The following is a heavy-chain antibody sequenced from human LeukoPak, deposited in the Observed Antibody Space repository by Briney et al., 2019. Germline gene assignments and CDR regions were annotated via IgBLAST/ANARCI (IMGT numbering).Heavy chain of an antibody. D-gene: IGHD3-10*01. Sequence: ASVKVSCKASGNSFTAYGMGWLRQAPGQGLEWMGWISGHTGTAIYAQNLQGRVTLTADTFTSTVYMEMRSLRSDDTAVYYCARGGSGDHQEQLGPPGYYHYMDVWGTGTTVTVSS. CDR3: ARGGSGDHQEQLGPPGYYHYMDV. V-gene: IGHV1-18*01. CDR2: ISGHTGTA. J-gene: IGHJ6*03. CDR1: GNSFTAYG.